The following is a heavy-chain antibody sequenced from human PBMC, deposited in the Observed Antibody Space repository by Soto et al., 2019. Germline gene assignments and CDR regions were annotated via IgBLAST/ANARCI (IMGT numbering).Heavy chain of an antibody. Sequence: SVKVSCKASGGTVISYGISWVRQAPGQGLEWRGGIIPIFGTANYAQKFQGRVTITADESTSTAYMELSSLRSEDTAVYYCARAEPYSGYDIPHYYYYGMDVWGQGTKVTVSS. D-gene: IGHD5-12*01. CDR2: IIPIFGTA. CDR1: GGTVISYG. V-gene: IGHV1-69*13. J-gene: IGHJ6*02. CDR3: ARAEPYSGYDIPHYYYYGMDV.